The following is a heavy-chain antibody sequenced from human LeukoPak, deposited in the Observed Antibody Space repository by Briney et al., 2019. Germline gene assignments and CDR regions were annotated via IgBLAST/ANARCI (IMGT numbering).Heavy chain of an antibody. CDR3: ARGKIGYYYGDYDGY. Sequence: GGSLRLSCAASGFTFRIYAMSWVRQAPGKGPEWVSGISASGGNTYYGDSVKGRFTISRDNAKNSLSLQMNSLRDEDTAVYYCARGKIGYYYGDYDGYWGQGTLVTVSS. V-gene: IGHV3-23*01. CDR2: ISASGGNT. D-gene: IGHD4-17*01. CDR1: GFTFRIYA. J-gene: IGHJ4*02.